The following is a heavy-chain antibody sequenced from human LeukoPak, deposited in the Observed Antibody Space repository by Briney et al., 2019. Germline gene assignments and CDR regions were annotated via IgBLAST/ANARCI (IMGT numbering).Heavy chain of an antibody. Sequence: GGSLRLSCAASGFTFSSYEMNWVRQAPGKGLEWVSYISSSGSTIYYADSVKGRFTISRDKAKNSLYLQMNSLRAEDTAVYYCARELWFGGRTMFDPWGQGTLVTVSS. D-gene: IGHD3-10*01. V-gene: IGHV3-48*03. CDR2: ISSSGSTI. CDR1: GFTFSSYE. CDR3: ARELWFGGRTMFDP. J-gene: IGHJ5*02.